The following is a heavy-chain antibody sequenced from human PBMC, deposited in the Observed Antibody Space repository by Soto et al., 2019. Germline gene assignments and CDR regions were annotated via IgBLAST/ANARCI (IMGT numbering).Heavy chain of an antibody. V-gene: IGHV3-23*01. CDR1: GFTFSRFA. CDR3: AREYSYACDY. Sequence: EVQLLESGGGLVQPGGSLRLSCAVSGFTFSRFAMSWVRQAPGKGLEWVSVISSSGGTTYYPDSVKGRFTISRDNSKNTLYLQMNSLRAEDTAVYYCAREYSYACDYWGQGTLVTVAS. D-gene: IGHD3-16*01. J-gene: IGHJ4*02. CDR2: ISSSGGTT.